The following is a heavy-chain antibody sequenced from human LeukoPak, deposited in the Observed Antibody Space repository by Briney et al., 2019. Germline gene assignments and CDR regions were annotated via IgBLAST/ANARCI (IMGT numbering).Heavy chain of an antibody. CDR3: ALLYMVTDFDY. Sequence: GGSLRLSCAASGFTFSSYAMSWVRQAPGKGLEWVSGISGSGGSTYYADSVKGRFTISRDNSKNTLYLQMNSLRAEDTAVYYCALLYMVTDFDYWGQGTLVTVSS. CDR1: GFTFSSYA. V-gene: IGHV3-23*01. CDR2: ISGSGGST. D-gene: IGHD5-18*01. J-gene: IGHJ4*02.